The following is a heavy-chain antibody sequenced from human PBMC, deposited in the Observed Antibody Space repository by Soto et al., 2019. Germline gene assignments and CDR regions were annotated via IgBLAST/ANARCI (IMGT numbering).Heavy chain of an antibody. V-gene: IGHV3-66*04. Sequence: GGLKRHPNAASELNIRSHYMSWISKKTGKGLEWVSVIYSGGSTYYADSVKGRFIISRDNSKNTLYLQMNSLRAEDTAVYYCARLRRIAAAGLDDYWGQGTLVTVSS. J-gene: IGHJ4*02. CDR3: ARLRRIAAAGLDDY. D-gene: IGHD6-13*01. CDR1: ELNIRSHY. CDR2: IYSGGST.